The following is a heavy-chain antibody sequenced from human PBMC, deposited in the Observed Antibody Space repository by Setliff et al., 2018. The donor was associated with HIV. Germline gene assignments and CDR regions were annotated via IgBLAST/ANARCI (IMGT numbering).Heavy chain of an antibody. CDR2: FDPEDGET. CDR3: ARDFGQDPILYYFDY. Sequence: ASVKVSCKVSGYTLTELSRHWVRQAPGKGLEWMGGFDPEDGETIYAQKLQGRVTMTTDTSTSTAYMELRSLRSDDTAVYYCARDFGQDPILYYFDYWGQGTLVTVSS. D-gene: IGHD2-8*02. J-gene: IGHJ4*02. V-gene: IGHV1-24*01. CDR1: GYTLTELS.